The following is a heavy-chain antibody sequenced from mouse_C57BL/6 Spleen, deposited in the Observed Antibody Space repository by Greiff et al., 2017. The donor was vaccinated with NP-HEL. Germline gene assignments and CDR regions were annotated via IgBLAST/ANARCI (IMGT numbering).Heavy chain of an antibody. CDR1: GYAFSSSW. J-gene: IGHJ2*01. V-gene: IGHV1-82*01. Sequence: QVQLQQSGPELVKPGASVKISCKASGYAFSSSWMNWVKQRPGKGLEWIGRIYPGDGDTNYNGKFKGKATLTADKSSSTAYMQLSSLTSEDSAVYFCARSDPYSKGGDYFDYWGQGTTLTVSS. CDR3: ARSDPYSKGGDYFDY. D-gene: IGHD2-5*01. CDR2: IYPGDGDT.